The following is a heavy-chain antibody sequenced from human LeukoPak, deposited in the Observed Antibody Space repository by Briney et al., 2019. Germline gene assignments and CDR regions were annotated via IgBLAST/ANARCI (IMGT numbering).Heavy chain of an antibody. J-gene: IGHJ4*02. V-gene: IGHV3-20*04. CDR1: GFTFDDYG. Sequence: GGSLRLSCAASGFTFDDYGMSWVRHAPGKGLEWVSGINWNGGSTGYADSVKGRFTISRDNSKNTLYLQTNSLRAEDTALYYCVRDRDSTGYYDYWGQGTLVTVSS. CDR2: INWNGGST. D-gene: IGHD3-22*01. CDR3: VRDRDSTGYYDY.